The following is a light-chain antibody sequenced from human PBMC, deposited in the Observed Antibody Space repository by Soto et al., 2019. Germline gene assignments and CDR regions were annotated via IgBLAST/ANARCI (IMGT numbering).Light chain of an antibody. V-gene: IGLV2-14*01. J-gene: IGLJ2*01. CDR3: SSYTSSQEVV. CDR1: SSDVGGYNY. Sequence: QSALTQPASVSGSPGQSITISCTGTSSDVGGYNYVSWYQQHPGKAPKLMIYDVSNRPSGVSNRFSGSKSDNTASLTISGLQAEDEADYYCSSYTSSQEVVFGGGTKLTVL. CDR2: DVS.